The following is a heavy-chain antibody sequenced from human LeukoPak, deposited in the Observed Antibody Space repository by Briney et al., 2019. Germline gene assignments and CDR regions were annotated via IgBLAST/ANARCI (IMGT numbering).Heavy chain of an antibody. D-gene: IGHD1-1*01. CDR2: ITRDGYST. Sequence: GGSLRLSCATSGFSLTDYTVHWVRQVPGKAMEWLSLITRDGYSTFYADSVKGRFTISRDNSKNTLYLQMNSLRAEDTAVYYCTTYGDTDLTLNWNDDYWGQGTLVTVSS. CDR3: TTYGDTDLTLNWNDDY. J-gene: IGHJ4*02. V-gene: IGHV3-NL1*01. CDR1: GFSLTDYT.